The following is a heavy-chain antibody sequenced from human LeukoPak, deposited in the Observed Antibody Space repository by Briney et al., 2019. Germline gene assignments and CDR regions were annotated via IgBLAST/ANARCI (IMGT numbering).Heavy chain of an antibody. CDR3: ARRGSSGWFDY. D-gene: IGHD6-19*01. J-gene: IGHJ4*02. Sequence: SETLSLTCTVSGGSISSYYCGWIRQPPGKGLEWIGHIYYTGTTNYNSYLQSRVTMSVDTSKNQFSLRLSAVTAADTAVYYCARRGSSGWFDYWGQGTLVTVSS. CDR2: IYYTGTT. CDR1: GGSISSYY. V-gene: IGHV4-59*08.